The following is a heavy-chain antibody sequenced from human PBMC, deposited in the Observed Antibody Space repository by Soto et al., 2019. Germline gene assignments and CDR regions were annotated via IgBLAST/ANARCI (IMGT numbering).Heavy chain of an antibody. Sequence: SETLSLTCTVSGGSISSSSYYWGWIRQPPGKGLEWIGSIYYSGSTYYNPSLKSRVTISVDTSKNQFSLKLSSVTAADTAVYYCARENGGSDTYYYHYGMDVWGQGTTVTVSS. J-gene: IGHJ6*02. D-gene: IGHD1-26*01. CDR3: ARENGGSDTYYYHYGMDV. CDR1: GGSISSSSYY. V-gene: IGHV4-39*02. CDR2: IYYSGST.